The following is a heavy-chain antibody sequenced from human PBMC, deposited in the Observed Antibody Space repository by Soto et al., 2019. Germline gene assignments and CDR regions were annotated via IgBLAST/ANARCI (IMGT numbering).Heavy chain of an antibody. CDR1: GYTLTSHY. CDR3: VRGGYGDYLHA. D-gene: IGHD4-17*01. CDR2: INPISGAT. Sequence: SVNAACKASGYTLTSHYIHLLRQAPGQGLEWMAWINPISGATKYEQKFQGRVTVTRDTSISSAYMELSSLRSDDTAVYFCVRGGYGDYLHAWGQGTLVTVSS. J-gene: IGHJ1*01. V-gene: IGHV1-2*02.